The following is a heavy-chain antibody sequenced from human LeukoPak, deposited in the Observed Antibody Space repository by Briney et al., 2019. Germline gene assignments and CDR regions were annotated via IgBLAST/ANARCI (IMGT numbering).Heavy chain of an antibody. D-gene: IGHD2-2*01. CDR1: GYRFTSYD. CDR3: ARDGPTAAPFDY. V-gene: IGHV1-46*01. J-gene: IGHJ4*02. CDR2: INPSGGST. Sequence: GASVKVSCKASGYRFTSYDMHWVRQAPGQGLAWMGIINPSGGSTSYAQRFQGRVAMTRDTSTTTVYMEVNSLTSEDTAVYFCARDGPTAAPFDYWGQGTLVTVSS.